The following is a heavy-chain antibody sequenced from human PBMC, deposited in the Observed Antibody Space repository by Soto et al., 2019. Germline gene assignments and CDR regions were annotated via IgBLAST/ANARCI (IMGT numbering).Heavy chain of an antibody. CDR1: EFTVSSNY. CDR3: ATIQWGSSSAIDY. CDR2: IYSGGST. Sequence: EVQLVESGGGLVQPGGSLRLSCAASEFTVSSNYMSWVRQAPGKGLEWVSVIYSGGSTYYADSVKGRFTISRDNSKNTVYLQMNSLRADDTAVYYCATIQWGSSSAIDYWGQGTLVTVSS. D-gene: IGHD6-13*01. V-gene: IGHV3-66*01. J-gene: IGHJ4*02.